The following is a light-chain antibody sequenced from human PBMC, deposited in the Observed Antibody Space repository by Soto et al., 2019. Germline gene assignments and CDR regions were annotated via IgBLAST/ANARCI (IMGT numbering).Light chain of an antibody. CDR2: GAS. CDR1: QSVSSSY. J-gene: IGKJ1*01. CDR3: QQYGSSPLT. V-gene: IGKV3-20*01. Sequence: EIVLTQSPGTLSLSPGERPTLSCRASQSVSSSYLAWYQQKPGQAPRLLIYGASSRATGIPDRFSGSGSGTDFTLTISRLEPEDFAVYYCQQYGSSPLTFGQGTKVDMK.